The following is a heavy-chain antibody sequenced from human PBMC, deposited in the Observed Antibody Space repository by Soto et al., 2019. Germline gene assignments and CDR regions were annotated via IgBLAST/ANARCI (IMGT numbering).Heavy chain of an antibody. J-gene: IGHJ6*02. CDR1: GGTFSSYA. D-gene: IGHD3-22*01. V-gene: IGHV1-69*01. Sequence: QVQLVQSGAEVKKPGSSVKVSCKASGGTFSSYAISWVRQAPGQGLEWMGGIIPIFGTANYAQKFQGRVTLTADESTSTAYMELSSLRSEDTAVYYCARDPSSNPYDSSGYSYYYYGMDVWGQGTTVTVSS. CDR2: IIPIFGTA. CDR3: ARDPSSNPYDSSGYSYYYYGMDV.